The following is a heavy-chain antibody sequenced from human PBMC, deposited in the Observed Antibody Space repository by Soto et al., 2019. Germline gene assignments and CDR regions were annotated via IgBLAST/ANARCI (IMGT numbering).Heavy chain of an antibody. CDR3: VRCYCRVGSCYAGWHFDL. CDR1: GYTFSDYA. V-gene: IGHV1-18*01. D-gene: IGHD2-15*01. J-gene: IGHJ2*01. CDR2: ISASTRNT. Sequence: QVQLVQSGGEVKKPGASVKVSCQASGYTFSDYAISWVRQAPGQVREWMGWISASTRNTDQAQNFQGRVIMTLDTSTNTAYMELRSLRSDDTAVYYCVRCYCRVGSCYAGWHFDLWGRGTLVTVSS.